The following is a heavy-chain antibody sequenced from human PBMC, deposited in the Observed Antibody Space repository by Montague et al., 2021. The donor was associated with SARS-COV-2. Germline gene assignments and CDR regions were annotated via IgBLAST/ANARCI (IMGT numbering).Heavy chain of an antibody. Sequence: SETLSLTCTVSFGSVKNYFWSWIRQPVGKGLEWIGRIFVTGGTKYTPSLKSRATMSLDTSKNQFSLKLRSVTAADTAIYYCAGAFGSSFDFWGQGILVAASS. CDR2: IFVTGGT. J-gene: IGHJ4*02. CDR1: FGSVKNYF. CDR3: AGAFGSSFDF. D-gene: IGHD6-13*01. V-gene: IGHV4-4*07.